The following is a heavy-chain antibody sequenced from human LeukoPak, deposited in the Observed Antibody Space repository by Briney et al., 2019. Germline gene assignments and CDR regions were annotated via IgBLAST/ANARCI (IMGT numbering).Heavy chain of an antibody. V-gene: IGHV1-18*01. D-gene: IGHD6-13*01. J-gene: IGHJ4*02. Sequence: ASEKVSCKASGYTFTRYGISWVRQAPGQELEWMGWISAYNGNTNYAQKLQGRVTMTTDTSTSTAYMELRSLRSDDTAVYYCARLMAAAGTVVDYWGQGTLVTVSS. CDR1: GYTFTRYG. CDR2: ISAYNGNT. CDR3: ARLMAAAGTVVDY.